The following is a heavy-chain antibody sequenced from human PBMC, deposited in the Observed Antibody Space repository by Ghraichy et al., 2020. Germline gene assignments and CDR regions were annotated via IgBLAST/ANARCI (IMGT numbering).Heavy chain of an antibody. CDR3: ARGLPGLTGYYRRRFDP. J-gene: IGHJ5*02. CDR2: INHSVST. V-gene: IGHV4-34*01. Sequence: AETLSLTCAVYSGSFSGYYWSWIRQPPGNGLDWIGEINHSVSTNYNPSLKSRVTISVDTSKNQFSLKLSSVTAADTAVYYCARGLPGLTGYYRRRFDPWGQGTLVTVSS. CDR1: SGSFSGYY. D-gene: IGHD3-9*01.